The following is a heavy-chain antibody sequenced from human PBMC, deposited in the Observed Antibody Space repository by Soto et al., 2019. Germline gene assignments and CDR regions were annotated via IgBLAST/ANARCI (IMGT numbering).Heavy chain of an antibody. D-gene: IGHD6-19*01. CDR1: GYTFTSYG. Sequence: AASVKVSCQASGYTFTSYGISWVRQAPGQGLEWMGWISAYNGNTNYAQKLQGRGTMTTDTSTSTAYMELRSLRSDDTAVYYCARESAVAALDPWGQGTLVTVSS. V-gene: IGHV1-18*01. CDR2: ISAYNGNT. J-gene: IGHJ5*02. CDR3: ARESAVAALDP.